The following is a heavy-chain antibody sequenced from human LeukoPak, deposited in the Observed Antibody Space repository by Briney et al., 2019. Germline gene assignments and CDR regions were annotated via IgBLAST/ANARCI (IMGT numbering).Heavy chain of an antibody. D-gene: IGHD6-13*01. CDR2: INHSGST. Sequence: PSETLSLTCAVYGGSFSGYYWIWIRQPPGKGLEWIGEINHSGSTNYNPSLKSRVTISVDTPKNQFSLKLSSLTAADTAVYYCARGLRSWYHSRSFDYWGQGTLVTVSS. CDR1: GGSFSGYY. J-gene: IGHJ4*02. V-gene: IGHV4-34*01. CDR3: ARGLRSWYHSRSFDY.